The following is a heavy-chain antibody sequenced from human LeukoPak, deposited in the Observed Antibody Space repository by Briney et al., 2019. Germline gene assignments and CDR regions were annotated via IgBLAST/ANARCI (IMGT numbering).Heavy chain of an antibody. CDR2: VTSSGSA. D-gene: IGHD2-2*02. J-gene: IGHJ4*02. CDR1: GFSFTNYA. Sequence: GGSLRLSCVASGFSFTNYAMRWVRQAPGKGLEWVSSVTSSGSAYYADSVKGRFTISRDNSKVTLYLQMNSLGAEDTAMYYCARDGCRSTSCYTFDHWGQGTLVTVSS. CDR3: ARDGCRSTSCYTFDH. V-gene: IGHV3-23*01.